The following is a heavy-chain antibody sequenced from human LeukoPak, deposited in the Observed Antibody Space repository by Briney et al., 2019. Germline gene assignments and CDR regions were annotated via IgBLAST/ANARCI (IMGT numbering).Heavy chain of an antibody. CDR2: INPSGGST. J-gene: IGHJ4*02. V-gene: IGHV1-46*01. CDR1: GGTFSSYA. D-gene: IGHD2-2*01. CDR3: ARDAVVVVPAAARYYFDY. Sequence: ASVKVSCKASGGTFSSYAISWVRQAPGQGLEWMGIINPSGGSTSYAQKFQGGVTMTRDTSTSTVYMELSSLRSEDTAVYYCARDAVVVVPAAARYYFDYWGQGTLVTVSS.